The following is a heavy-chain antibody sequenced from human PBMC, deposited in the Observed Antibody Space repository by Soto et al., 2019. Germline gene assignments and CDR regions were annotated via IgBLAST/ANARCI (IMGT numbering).Heavy chain of an antibody. J-gene: IGHJ4*02. Sequence: EVQLLESGGGLVQPGGSLRLSCAASGFTFSTYAMNWVRQAPGKGLEWVSGISGSGDSTYYADSVKGRFTVSRDNSKNTLYLQMNSLSAEDTAVFYWAKERSSGWSFDYWGQGTLVTVSS. D-gene: IGHD6-19*01. CDR1: GFTFSTYA. CDR2: ISGSGDST. V-gene: IGHV3-23*01. CDR3: AKERSSGWSFDY.